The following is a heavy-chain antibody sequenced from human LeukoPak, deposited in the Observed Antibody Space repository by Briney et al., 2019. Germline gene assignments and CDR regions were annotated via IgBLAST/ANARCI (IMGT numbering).Heavy chain of an antibody. D-gene: IGHD3-9*01. CDR1: GYTFTSYY. Sequence: ASVKVSCKASGYTFTSYYMHWVRQAPGQGLEWMGWISAYNGNTNYAQKLQGRVTMTTDTSTSTAYMELRSLRSDDTAVYYCARDGDYDILTGFYYYYGMDVWGQGTTVTVSS. V-gene: IGHV1-18*04. CDR3: ARDGDYDILTGFYYYYGMDV. CDR2: ISAYNGNT. J-gene: IGHJ6*02.